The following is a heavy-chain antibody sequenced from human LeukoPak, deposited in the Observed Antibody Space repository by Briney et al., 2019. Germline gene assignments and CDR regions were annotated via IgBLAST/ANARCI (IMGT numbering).Heavy chain of an antibody. CDR2: IYYSGST. CDR1: GGSISSYY. J-gene: IGHJ4*02. Sequence: PSETLSLTCTVSGGSISSYYWSWIRQPPGKGLEWVGYIYYSGSTNYNPSLKSRVTTSVDTSKNQLPLKLSSVTAADTAVYYCARVIGYCSSTSCFGYFDYWGQGTLVTVSS. CDR3: ARVIGYCSSTSCFGYFDY. V-gene: IGHV4-59*08. D-gene: IGHD2-2*01.